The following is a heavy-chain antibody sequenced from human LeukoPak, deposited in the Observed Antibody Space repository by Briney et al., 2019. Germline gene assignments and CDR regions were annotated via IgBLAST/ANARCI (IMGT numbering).Heavy chain of an antibody. CDR1: GYTFTSYG. CDR3: ARDLYRDSLPVSWFDP. CDR2: ISDYNGNA. J-gene: IGHJ5*02. Sequence: ASVKVSCKASGYTFTSYGISWVRQAPGQGLEWMGWISDYNGNANYAQKLQGRVTMTTDTSTSTAYMELRSLRSDDTAVYYCARDLYRDSLPVSWFDPWGQGTLVTVSS. D-gene: IGHD4-11*01. V-gene: IGHV1-18*01.